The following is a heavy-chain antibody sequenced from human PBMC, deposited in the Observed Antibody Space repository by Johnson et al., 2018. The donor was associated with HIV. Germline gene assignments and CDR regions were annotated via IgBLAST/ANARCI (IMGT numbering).Heavy chain of an antibody. CDR2: ISWNSGSI. CDR3: AKEDGNLNAFDI. D-gene: IGHD5-24*01. Sequence: VQLVESGGGLVKPGGSLRLSCAASVFAFSSYWMSWVRQSPGKGLEWVSGISWNSGSIGYADSVKGRFTISRDNAKNSLYLQMNSLRAEDTALYYCAKEDGNLNAFDIWGQETMVTVSS. CDR1: VFAFSSYW. V-gene: IGHV3-9*01. J-gene: IGHJ3*02.